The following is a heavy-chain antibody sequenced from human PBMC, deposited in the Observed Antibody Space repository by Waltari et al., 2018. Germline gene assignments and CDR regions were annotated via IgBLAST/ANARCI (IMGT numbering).Heavy chain of an antibody. CDR1: GFTFINYA. V-gene: IGHV3-33*01. CDR2: VWYDGSNK. D-gene: IGHD3-10*01. Sequence: QVQLVESGGGVVQPGRSLRLSCAASGFTFINYAMHWVRQAQGKGLEWVAIVWYDGSNKYYADSVKGRFTISRDNSKNTLYLQMNSLRAEDTAVYYCARGQGYYGSGSLYYFDYWGQGTLVTVSS. CDR3: ARGQGYYGSGSLYYFDY. J-gene: IGHJ4*02.